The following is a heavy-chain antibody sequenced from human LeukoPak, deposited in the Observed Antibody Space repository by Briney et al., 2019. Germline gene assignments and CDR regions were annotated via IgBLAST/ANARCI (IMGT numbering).Heavy chain of an antibody. D-gene: IGHD6-13*01. V-gene: IGHV4-30-4*01. J-gene: IGHJ4*02. CDR2: IYYSGST. CDR1: GGSISSGDYY. CDR3: ARLSSSWILDY. Sequence: PSQTLSLTCTVSGGSISSGDYYWSWIRQPPGKGLEWIGYIYYSGSTYYNPSLKSRVTISVDTSKNQFSLNLNSVTAADTAVYYCARLSSSWILDYWGQGTLVTVSS.